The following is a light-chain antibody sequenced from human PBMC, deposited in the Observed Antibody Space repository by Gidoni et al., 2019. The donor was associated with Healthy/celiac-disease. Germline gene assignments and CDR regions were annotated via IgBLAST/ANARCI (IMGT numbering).Light chain of an antibody. CDR1: SSDVGGYNY. CDR3: SSYTSSSIVV. Sequence: QSALTQPASVSGSPGQSITISCTGTSSDVGGYNYVSGYQQPPGKAPKPMIYDVSNRPSGVSNRFSGSKSGNTASLTISGLQAEDEADYYCSSYTSSSIVVFGGGTKLTVL. J-gene: IGLJ2*01. CDR2: DVS. V-gene: IGLV2-14*03.